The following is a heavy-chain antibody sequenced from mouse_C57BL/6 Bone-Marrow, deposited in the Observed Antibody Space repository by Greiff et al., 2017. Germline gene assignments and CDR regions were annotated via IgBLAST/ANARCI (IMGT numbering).Heavy chain of an antibody. J-gene: IGHJ3*01. D-gene: IGHD2-5*01. CDR1: GFTFSSYT. Sequence: EVQRVESGGGLVKPGGSLKLSCAASGFTFSSYTMSWVRQTPEKRLEWVATISGGGGNTYYPDSVKGRFTISRDNAKNTLYLQMSSLRSEDTALYYCATYYSKGAWFAYWGQGTLVTVSA. CDR2: ISGGGGNT. V-gene: IGHV5-9*01. CDR3: ATYYSKGAWFAY.